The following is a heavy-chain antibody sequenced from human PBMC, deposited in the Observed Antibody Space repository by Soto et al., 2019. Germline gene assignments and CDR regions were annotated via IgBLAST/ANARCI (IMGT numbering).Heavy chain of an antibody. D-gene: IGHD5-18*01. J-gene: IGHJ6*02. Sequence: PSETLSLTCTVSGGSISSGDYYWSWIRQPPGKGLEWIGYIYYSGSTYYNPSLKSRVTISVDTSKNQFSLKLSSVTAADTAVYYCARDTTASYYYYGMDVWGQGTTVNVSS. CDR1: GGSISSGDYY. CDR3: ARDTTASYYYYGMDV. V-gene: IGHV4-30-4*01. CDR2: IYYSGST.